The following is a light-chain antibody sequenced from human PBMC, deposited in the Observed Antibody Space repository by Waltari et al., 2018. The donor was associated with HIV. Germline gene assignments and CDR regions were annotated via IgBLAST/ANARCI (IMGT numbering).Light chain of an antibody. V-gene: IGLV1-44*01. CDR3: SAWDDSLNGVV. Sequence: QSVLTQPPSASGAPGQWVTISCSGSSSNIGSNTANWYQHLPGTAPKLLIYSTNQRPSGVPDRFSGSKSGTSASLSITGLQSEVEADYYCSAWDDSLNGVVFGGGTKVTVL. CDR1: SSNIGSNT. CDR2: STN. J-gene: IGLJ2*01.